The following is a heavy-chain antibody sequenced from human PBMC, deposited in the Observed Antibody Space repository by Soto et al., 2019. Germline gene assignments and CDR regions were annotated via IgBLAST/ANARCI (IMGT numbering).Heavy chain of an antibody. CDR2: IVVGSGNT. CDR1: GYTFTSYG. Sequence: GASVKVSCKASGYTFTSYGISWVRQAPGQGLEWIGWIVVGSGNTNYAQKFQERVTITRDMSTSTAYMELSSLRSEDTAVYYCAAGSSSDQPTGYWGQGTLVTVSS. J-gene: IGHJ4*02. CDR3: AAGSSSDQPTGY. D-gene: IGHD3-10*01. V-gene: IGHV1-58*02.